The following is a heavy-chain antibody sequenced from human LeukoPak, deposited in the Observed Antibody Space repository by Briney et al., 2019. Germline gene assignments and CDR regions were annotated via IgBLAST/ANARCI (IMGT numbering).Heavy chain of an antibody. V-gene: IGHV4-39*01. CDR1: GGSIFTSFY. CDR2: IYYSGNT. J-gene: IGHJ5*02. Sequence: SETLSLTCTVSGGSIFTSFYWAWIGPPPGKGLEWIGSIYYSGNTYYNPSLRSRVTISVDTSKNQFSLSLNSVSAADTGVYYCARGVNWFDPWGQGTLVTVSS. CDR3: ARGVNWFDP.